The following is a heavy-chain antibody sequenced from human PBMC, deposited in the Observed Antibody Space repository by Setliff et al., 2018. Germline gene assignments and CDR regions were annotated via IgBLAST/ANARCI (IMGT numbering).Heavy chain of an antibody. V-gene: IGHV4-61*02. CDR3: ARDVRYYYGSGSYYNDWFDP. J-gene: IGHJ5*02. Sequence: SETLSLTCTLSGGSLSSGSFYWSWIRQPAGKGLELVGRIYTSGSTNYNPSLKSRVTISVDTSKNQFSLKLSSVTAADAAVYYCARDVRYYYGSGSYYNDWFDPWGQGTLVTVSS. D-gene: IGHD3-10*01. CDR2: IYTSGST. CDR1: GGSLSSGSFY.